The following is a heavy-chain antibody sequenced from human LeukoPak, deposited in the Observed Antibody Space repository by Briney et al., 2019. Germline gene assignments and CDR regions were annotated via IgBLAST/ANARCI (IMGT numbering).Heavy chain of an antibody. CDR3: VGALGSCSGPGCTWGAFDI. J-gene: IGHJ3*02. Sequence: GGSLRLSCATSRFRFSTYSMYWVRPAPEKGLEWLSYISTSGNTTYYSESVKGRFTMSRDNAKKSLHLQMNSLRVEDTAVYYCVGALGSCSGPGCTWGAFDIWGLGTMVTVSS. CDR1: RFRFSTYS. D-gene: IGHD2-2*01. CDR2: ISTSGNTT. V-gene: IGHV3-48*04.